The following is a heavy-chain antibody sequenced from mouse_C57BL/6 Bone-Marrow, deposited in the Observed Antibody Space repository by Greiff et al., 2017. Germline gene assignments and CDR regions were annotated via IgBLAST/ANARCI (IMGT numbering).Heavy chain of an antibody. J-gene: IGHJ1*03. D-gene: IGHD1-1*01. CDR1: GYTFTDYY. Sequence: VQLQQSVAELVRPGASVKLSCKASGYTFTDYYINWVKQRPGQGLAWIARIYPGSGNTYYNEKFKGKATLTAEKSSSTAYMLLSSLTSEDSAVYFCSRSGLLLRDGYFDVWGTGTTVTVSS. V-gene: IGHV1-76*01. CDR2: IYPGSGNT. CDR3: SRSGLLLRDGYFDV.